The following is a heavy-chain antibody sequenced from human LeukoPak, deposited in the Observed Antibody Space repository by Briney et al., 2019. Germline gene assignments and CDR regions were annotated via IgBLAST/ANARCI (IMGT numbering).Heavy chain of an antibody. CDR2: IIPILGIA. D-gene: IGHD4-17*01. CDR1: GGTFSSYA. Sequence: ASVKVSCKASGGTFSSYAISWVRQAPGQGLEWMGRIIPILGIANYAQKVQGRVTITADKSTSTAYMELSSLRAEDTALYYCAKGYGDPLRGYFDYWGQGTLVTVSS. J-gene: IGHJ4*02. V-gene: IGHV1-69*04. CDR3: AKGYGDPLRGYFDY.